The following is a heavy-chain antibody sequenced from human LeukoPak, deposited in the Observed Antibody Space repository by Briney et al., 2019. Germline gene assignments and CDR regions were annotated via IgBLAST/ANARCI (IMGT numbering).Heavy chain of an antibody. J-gene: IGHJ5*02. CDR3: AKMAIDESGPYFRVAWFDP. CDR2: ISYRGTT. CDR1: DGSINSHY. D-gene: IGHD3-22*01. Sequence: PSETLSLTCTVSDGSINSHYWTWIRQPPGNRLEWIGYISYRGTTSYTPSLESRVTMALDMSKNQFSLTLNSVTAADTAVYYCAKMAIDESGPYFRVAWFDPWGQGILVTVSS. V-gene: IGHV4-59*11.